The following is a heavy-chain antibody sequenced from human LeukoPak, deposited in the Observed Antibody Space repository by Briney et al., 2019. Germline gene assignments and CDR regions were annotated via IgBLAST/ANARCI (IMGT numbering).Heavy chain of an antibody. CDR3: ATPSLVWVYYYGMDA. J-gene: IGHJ6*02. D-gene: IGHD6-6*01. CDR2: FDPEDGET. V-gene: IGHV1-24*01. CDR1: GYTLTELS. Sequence: ASVTVSCKVSGYTLTELSMHWVRQAPGKGLEWMGGFDPEDGETIYAQKFQGRVTMTEDTSTDTAYMELSSLRSEDTAVYYCATPSLVWVYYYGMDAWGQGTTVTVSS.